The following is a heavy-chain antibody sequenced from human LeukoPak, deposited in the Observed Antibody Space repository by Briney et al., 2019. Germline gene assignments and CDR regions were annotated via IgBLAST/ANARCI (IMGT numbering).Heavy chain of an antibody. Sequence: PGGSLRLSCAASGFTFSSFNMNWDRQAPGKGLEWVSSISSTSSLIWYADSLKGRFTISRDNAKNSLYLQMDSLRAEDTAVYYCARYNSGWNDYWGQGTLVTVSS. J-gene: IGHJ4*02. CDR3: ARYNSGWNDY. V-gene: IGHV3-21*01. CDR2: ISSTSSLI. CDR1: GFTFSSFN. D-gene: IGHD6-19*01.